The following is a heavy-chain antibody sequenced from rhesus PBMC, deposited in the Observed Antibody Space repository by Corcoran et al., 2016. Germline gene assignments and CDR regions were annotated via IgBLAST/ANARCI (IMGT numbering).Heavy chain of an antibody. Sequence: QVQLQQWGEGLVKPSETLSLPCAVYGGSIRGYYFWSRLRQPPGKGLEWIGYIYGNSASTNYNPSLKNRVTISKDTSKNQFSLKLSSVTAADTAVYYCARDLGLWGPGVLVTVSS. J-gene: IGHJ5-1*01. CDR2: IYGNSAST. CDR3: ARDLGL. V-gene: IGHV4-73*01. CDR1: GGSIRGYYF.